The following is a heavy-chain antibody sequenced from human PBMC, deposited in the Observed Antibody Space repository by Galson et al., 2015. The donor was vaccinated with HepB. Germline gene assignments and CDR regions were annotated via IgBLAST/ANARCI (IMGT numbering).Heavy chain of an antibody. D-gene: IGHD2-2*02. CDR3: ASFIVVVPAAITKPYYFDY. J-gene: IGHJ4*02. Sequence: SLRLSCAASGFTFSSYAMSWVRQAPGKGLEWVSAISGSGGSTYYADSVKGRFTISRDNSKNTLYLQMNSLRAEDTAVYYCASFIVVVPAAITKPYYFDYWGQGTLVTVSS. V-gene: IGHV3-23*01. CDR2: ISGSGGST. CDR1: GFTFSSYA.